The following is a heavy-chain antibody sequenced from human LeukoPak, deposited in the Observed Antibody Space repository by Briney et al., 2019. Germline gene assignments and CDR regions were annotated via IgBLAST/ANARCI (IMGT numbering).Heavy chain of an antibody. D-gene: IGHD6-19*01. CDR1: GLTFSSHY. Sequence: GGSLRLSCAASGLTFSSHYMQWVRQAPGKGLVWVSGIKTDGTDPRYADSVKGRFTISRDNAKDTLYLQMNSLRAEDTAIYYCVRDKNGWAGDYWGQGTLVTVSS. CDR3: VRDKNGWAGDY. J-gene: IGHJ4*02. CDR2: IKTDGTDP. V-gene: IGHV3-74*01.